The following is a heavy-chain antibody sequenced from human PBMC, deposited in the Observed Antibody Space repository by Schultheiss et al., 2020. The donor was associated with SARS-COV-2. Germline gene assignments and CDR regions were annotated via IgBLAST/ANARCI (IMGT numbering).Heavy chain of an antibody. CDR2: IYTSGST. D-gene: IGHD6-13*01. Sequence: SETLSLTCTVSGGSVSDGSYYWTWIRQSPGKGLEWIGRIYTSGSTNYNPSLKSRVTISVDTSKNQFSLKLSSVTAADTAVYYCARGVGGAAAETVDYWGQGTLVTVSS. CDR3: ARGVGGAAAETVDY. J-gene: IGHJ4*02. V-gene: IGHV4-61*01. CDR1: GGSVSDGSYY.